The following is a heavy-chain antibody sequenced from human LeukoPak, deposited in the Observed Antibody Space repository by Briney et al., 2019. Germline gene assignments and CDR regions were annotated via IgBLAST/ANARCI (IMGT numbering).Heavy chain of an antibody. D-gene: IGHD3-22*01. CDR2: ASTDEINQ. Sequence: LGGALRLSCAYSGFTFRNHGMHWVRQAPGKGLEWVAVASTDEINQWYADSVKGRFIISRDNSRNTVILEMNTLRTEDTAVYFCAAFITTKLDYWGQGILVTVSS. CDR1: GFTFRNHG. J-gene: IGHJ4*02. CDR3: AAFITTKLDY. V-gene: IGHV3-30*03.